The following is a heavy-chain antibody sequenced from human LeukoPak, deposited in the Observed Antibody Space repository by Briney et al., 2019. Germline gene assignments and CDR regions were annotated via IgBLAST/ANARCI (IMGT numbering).Heavy chain of an antibody. V-gene: IGHV3-21*01. CDR3: ARDLSRITMVRGPNWFDP. D-gene: IGHD3-10*01. Sequence: GGSLRLSCAASGFTFSTYSMNWVRQAPGKGLEWVSSISSSRDHIYYADSVKGRFTISRDNAKNSLYLQMNSLRAEDTAVYYCARDLSRITMVRGPNWFDPWGQGTLVTVSS. J-gene: IGHJ5*02. CDR1: GFTFSTYS. CDR2: ISSSRDHI.